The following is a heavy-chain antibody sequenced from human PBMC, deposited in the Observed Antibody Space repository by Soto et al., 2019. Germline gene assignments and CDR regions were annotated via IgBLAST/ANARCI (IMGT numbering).Heavy chain of an antibody. CDR1: GGSISSYY. D-gene: IGHD1-26*01. CDR2: IYYSGST. Sequence: ETLSLTCTVSGGSISSYYWSWIRQPPGKGLEWIGYIYYSGSTNYNPSLKSRVTISVDTSKNQFSLKLSSVTAADTAVYYCARYNGSYSFDYWGQGTLVTVSS. J-gene: IGHJ4*02. CDR3: ARYNGSYSFDY. V-gene: IGHV4-59*01.